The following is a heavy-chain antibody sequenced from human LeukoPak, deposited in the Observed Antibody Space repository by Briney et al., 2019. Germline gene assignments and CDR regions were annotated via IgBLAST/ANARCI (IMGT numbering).Heavy chain of an antibody. J-gene: IGHJ4*02. CDR2: ISTRGNA. CDR1: GGSISNFY. CDR3: ASDSFYDSGGYFYY. Sequence: PSETLSLTCSVSGGSISNFYWSWVRQPAGKGLEWIGRISTRGNADYNPSLKSRVTLSVDTSKSQFSLKLTSVTAADTAMYYCASDSFYDSGGYFYYWGQGTLVTVSS. V-gene: IGHV4-4*07. D-gene: IGHD3-22*01.